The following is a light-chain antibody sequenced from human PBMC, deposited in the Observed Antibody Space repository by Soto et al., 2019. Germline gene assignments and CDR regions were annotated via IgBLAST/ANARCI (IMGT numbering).Light chain of an antibody. CDR2: LGS. CDR1: QSLLHRNGYNY. CDR3: MQPLQTPWT. Sequence: DIVMTQSPLSLPVTPGESASISCRSSQSLLHRNGYNYLDWYLQKPGQSPQVLIYLGSNRASGVPDRFSGSGSGTYFTLKISRVEAEDVGVYYCMQPLQTPWTFGQGTKVEIK. V-gene: IGKV2-28*01. J-gene: IGKJ1*01.